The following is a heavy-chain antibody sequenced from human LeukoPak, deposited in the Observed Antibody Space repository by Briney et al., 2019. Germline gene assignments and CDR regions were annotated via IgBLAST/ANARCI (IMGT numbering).Heavy chain of an antibody. Sequence: SVKVSCKASGGTFSSYAISWVRQAPGQGLEWMGGIIPIFGTANYAQKFQGRVTITTDESTSTAYMELSSLRSEDTAVYYCARGRGPYQLRQHNWFDPWGQGTLVTVSS. J-gene: IGHJ5*02. CDR1: GGTFSSYA. D-gene: IGHD2-2*01. CDR3: ARGRGPYQLRQHNWFDP. CDR2: IIPIFGTA. V-gene: IGHV1-69*05.